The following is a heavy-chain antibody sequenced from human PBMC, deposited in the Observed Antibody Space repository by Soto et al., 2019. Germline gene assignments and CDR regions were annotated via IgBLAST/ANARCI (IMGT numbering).Heavy chain of an antibody. CDR3: ARESRFFEWLSLNWFDP. CDR2: INHSGST. CDR1: GESFSGHY. V-gene: IGHV4-34*01. D-gene: IGHD3-3*01. J-gene: IGHJ5*02. Sequence: PSETMALTSAAYGESFSGHYWSGIRQPQGKGLEWIGEINHSGSTNYNPSLKSRVTISVDTSKNQFSLKLSSVTAADTAVYYCARESRFFEWLSLNWFDPWGQGTLVTVSS.